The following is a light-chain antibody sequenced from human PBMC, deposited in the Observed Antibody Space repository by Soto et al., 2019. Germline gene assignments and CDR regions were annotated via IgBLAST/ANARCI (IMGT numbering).Light chain of an antibody. CDR1: SSDVGGYNY. V-gene: IGLV2-8*01. CDR2: EVS. Sequence: QSALTQPPSASGSPGQSVTISCTGTSSDVGGYNYVSWYQQHPGKAPKLMIYEVSKRPSGVPDRFSGSKSGNTAPLTVSGLQAEDEADYYCSSYAGSNNSVFGTGTKLTVL. CDR3: SSYAGSNNSV. J-gene: IGLJ1*01.